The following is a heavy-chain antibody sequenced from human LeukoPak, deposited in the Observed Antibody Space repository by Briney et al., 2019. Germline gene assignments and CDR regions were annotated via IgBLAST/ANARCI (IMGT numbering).Heavy chain of an antibody. J-gene: IGHJ4*02. CDR3: ARDLKLNYYGSGSYGPGYFDY. V-gene: IGHV7-4-1*02. D-gene: IGHD3-10*01. CDR2: ITTNTGNP. Sequence: GASVKVSCKASGYTFTSYAMNWVRQAPGQGLEWMGWITTNTGNPTYAQGFTGGFVFSLDTSVSTAYLQISSLKAEDTAVYYCARDLKLNYYGSGSYGPGYFDYWGQGTLVTVSS. CDR1: GYTFTSYA.